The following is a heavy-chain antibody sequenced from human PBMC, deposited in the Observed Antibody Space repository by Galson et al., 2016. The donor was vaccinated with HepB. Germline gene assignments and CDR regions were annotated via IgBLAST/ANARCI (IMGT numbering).Heavy chain of an antibody. CDR2: ISDDGSDK. CDR1: GFTFSSYL. CDR3: ARPGRLCSSISCYSWFDP. J-gene: IGHJ5*02. D-gene: IGHD2-2*01. V-gene: IGHV3-30*04. Sequence: SLRLSCAASGFTFSSYLMYWVRQALGKGLEWVAIISDDGSDKNYADSVKGRFTISRDNSQNTLFLQMNSLRVEDTAVYYCARPGRLCSSISCYSWFDPWGQGTLVTVSA.